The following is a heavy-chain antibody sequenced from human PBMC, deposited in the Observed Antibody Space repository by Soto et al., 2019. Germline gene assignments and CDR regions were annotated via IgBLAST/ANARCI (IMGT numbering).Heavy chain of an antibody. V-gene: IGHV1-2*02. CDR2: INPNSGGT. J-gene: IGHJ4*02. CDR3: ARESSGFRGYSYGYPDY. CDR1: GYTFTGYY. D-gene: IGHD5-18*01. Sequence: QVQLVQSGAEVKKPGASVKVSCKASGYTFTGYYMHWVRQAPGQGLEWMGWINPNSGGTNYAQKFQGRVTMTRDTSISTAYMELSRPRSDDTAVYYCARESSGFRGYSYGYPDYWGQGTLVTVSS.